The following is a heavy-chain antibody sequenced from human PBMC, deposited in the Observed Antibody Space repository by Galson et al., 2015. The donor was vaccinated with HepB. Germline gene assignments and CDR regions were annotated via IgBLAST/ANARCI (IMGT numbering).Heavy chain of an antibody. Sequence: ETLSLTCAVYGGSFSGYYWSWIRQPPGKGLEWIGEINHSGSTNYNPSLKSRVTISVDTSKNQFSLKLSSVTAADTAVYYCARGRRYDYGGNYASYYYGMDVWGQGTTVTVSS. CDR1: GGSFSGYY. V-gene: IGHV4-34*01. D-gene: IGHD4-23*01. J-gene: IGHJ6*02. CDR3: ARGRRYDYGGNYASYYYGMDV. CDR2: INHSGST.